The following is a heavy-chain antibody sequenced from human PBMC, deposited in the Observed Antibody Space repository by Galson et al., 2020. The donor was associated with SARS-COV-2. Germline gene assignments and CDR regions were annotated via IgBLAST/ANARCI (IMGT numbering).Heavy chain of an antibody. Sequence: GGSLRLSCAASGFTFSSYGMHWVRQAPGKGLEWVAFIRYEGSNTYSAASVKGRFTISRDNSMNTLYLQMNSLRAEDTAVYYCAKCSGIYRDADAFDLWGQGTMVTVSS. D-gene: IGHD1-26*01. CDR3: AKCSGIYRDADAFDL. CDR1: GFTFSSYG. V-gene: IGHV3-30*02. CDR2: IRYEGSNT. J-gene: IGHJ3*01.